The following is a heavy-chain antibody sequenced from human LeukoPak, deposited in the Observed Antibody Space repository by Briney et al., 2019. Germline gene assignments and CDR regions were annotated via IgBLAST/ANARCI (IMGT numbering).Heavy chain of an antibody. CDR2: IRYDGSNK. CDR3: AKAAAPYYYYYYMDV. V-gene: IGHV3-30*02. CDR1: GFTFDDYG. D-gene: IGHD2-15*01. Sequence: GGSLRLSCAASGFTFDDYGMSWVRQAPGKGLEWVAFIRYDGSNKYYADSVKGRFTISRDNSKNTLYLQMNSLRAEDTAVYYCAKAAAPYYYYYYMDVWGKGTTVTISS. J-gene: IGHJ6*03.